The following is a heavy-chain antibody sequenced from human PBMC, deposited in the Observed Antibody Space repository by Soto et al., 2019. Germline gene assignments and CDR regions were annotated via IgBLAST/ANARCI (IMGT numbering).Heavy chain of an antibody. CDR1: GFTFSSYA. J-gene: IGHJ4*02. Sequence: GGSLRLSCAASGFTFSSYAMSWVRQAPGKGLEWVSAISGSGGSTYYADSVKGRFTISRDNSKNTLYLQMNSLRAEDTAVYYCARDPGGELTGALYYFDYWGQGTLVTVSS. CDR2: ISGSGGST. CDR3: ARDPGGELTGALYYFDY. V-gene: IGHV3-23*01. D-gene: IGHD3-16*01.